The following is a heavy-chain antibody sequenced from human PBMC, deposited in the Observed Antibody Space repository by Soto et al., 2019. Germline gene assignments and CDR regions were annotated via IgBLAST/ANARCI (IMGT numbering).Heavy chain of an antibody. CDR3: ARVYCSSSSCGMDV. CDR2: ISSGSDYI. J-gene: IGHJ6*02. Sequence: GGSRRLSCAASGFTFSTYSMNWVRQAPGKGLEWVSSISSGSDYIYYADSVKGRFPTSRDNAKNSLYLQMNSLRAEDTAVYYCARVYCSSSSCGMDVWGQGTTVTVSS. CDR1: GFTFSTYS. D-gene: IGHD2-2*01. V-gene: IGHV3-21*01.